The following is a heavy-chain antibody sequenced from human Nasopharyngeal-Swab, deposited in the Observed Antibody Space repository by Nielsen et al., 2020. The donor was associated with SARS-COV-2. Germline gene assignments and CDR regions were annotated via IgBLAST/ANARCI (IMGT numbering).Heavy chain of an antibody. CDR3: ARAHILTGYYIPSYYYGMDV. CDR1: GASVSSGSYY. D-gene: IGHD3-9*01. CDR2: IYYSGST. V-gene: IGHV4-61*01. Sequence: SETLSPTCPLSGASVSSGSYYWSWIRQPPGKGLEWIGYIYYSGSTNYNPSLKSRVTITVDTSKNQFSLKLSSVTAADAAVYYCARAHILTGYYIPSYYYGMDVWGQGTTVTVSS. J-gene: IGHJ6*02.